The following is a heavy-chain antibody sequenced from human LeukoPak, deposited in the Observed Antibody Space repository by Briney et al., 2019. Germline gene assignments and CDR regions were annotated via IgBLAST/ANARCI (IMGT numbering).Heavy chain of an antibody. CDR3: ARGEFGGSSGYYKYYYYGMDV. D-gene: IGHD3-22*01. CDR2: ISAYNGNT. CDR1: GYTFTSYG. J-gene: IGHJ6*02. V-gene: IGHV1-18*01. Sequence: ASVKVSCKASGYTFTSYGISWVRQAPGQGLEWMGWISAYNGNTNYAQKLQGRVTMTTDTSTSTAYMELRSLRSDDTAVYYCARGEFGGSSGYYKYYYYGMDVWGQGTTVTVSS.